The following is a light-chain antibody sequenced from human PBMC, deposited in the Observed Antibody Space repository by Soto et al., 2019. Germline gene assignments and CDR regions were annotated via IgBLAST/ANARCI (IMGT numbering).Light chain of an antibody. CDR1: QSVSSN. Sequence: EMVMTQSPATRSVSPGERATLSCRASQSVSSNLAWYQQKPGQAPRLLIYGASTRATGIPARFSGSGSGTEFTLTISSLQSEDFAVYYCQQYNNWPPWTFGQGTKADIK. CDR2: GAS. V-gene: IGKV3-15*01. J-gene: IGKJ1*01. CDR3: QQYNNWPPWT.